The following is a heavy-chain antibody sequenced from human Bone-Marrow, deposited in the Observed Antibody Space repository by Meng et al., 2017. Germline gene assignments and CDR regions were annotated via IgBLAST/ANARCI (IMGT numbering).Heavy chain of an antibody. CDR1: GGSFSGYY. D-gene: IGHD6-19*01. CDR3: ARAPTSGQWLARKFDY. V-gene: IGHV4-34*01. Sequence: QVQLKQWGAGLLKTSETLSLPFAVYGGSFSGYYWSWIRQPPGKGLEWIGEINHSGSTNYNPSLKSRVTISVDTSKNQFSLKLSSVTAADTAVYYCARAPTSGQWLARKFDYWGQGTLVTVSS. J-gene: IGHJ4*02. CDR2: INHSGST.